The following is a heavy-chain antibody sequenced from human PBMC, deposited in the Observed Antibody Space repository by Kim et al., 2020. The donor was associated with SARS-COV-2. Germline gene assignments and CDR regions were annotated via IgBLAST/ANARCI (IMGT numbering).Heavy chain of an antibody. J-gene: IGHJ4*02. Sequence: NYAQKCQSRVTITADKSTSTAYMELSSLRSEDTAVYYCAGYLAAAALEDYWGQGTLVTVSS. V-gene: IGHV1-69*02. D-gene: IGHD6-13*01. CDR3: AGYLAAAALEDY.